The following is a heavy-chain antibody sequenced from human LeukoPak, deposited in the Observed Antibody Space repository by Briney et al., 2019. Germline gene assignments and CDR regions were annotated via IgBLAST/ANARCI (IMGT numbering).Heavy chain of an antibody. J-gene: IGHJ4*02. CDR1: GFTFSNAW. CDR3: AKDNVMSVPAAPVGY. CDR2: IKSKTDGGTT. Sequence: GGSLRLSCAASGFTFSNAWMTWVRQAPGKGLEWVGRIKSKTDGGTTDYAAPVKGRFTISRDDSKNTLYLQMNSLRAEDTAVYYCAKDNVMSVPAAPVGYWGQGTLVTVSS. V-gene: IGHV3-15*01. D-gene: IGHD2-2*01.